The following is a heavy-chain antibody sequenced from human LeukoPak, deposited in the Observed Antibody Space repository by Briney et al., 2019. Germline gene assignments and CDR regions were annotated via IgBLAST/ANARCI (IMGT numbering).Heavy chain of an antibody. J-gene: IGHJ4*02. CDR3: TRENRPFCPFAY. V-gene: IGHV4-4*02. CDR1: GGXIDITNY. CDR2: ISHDGTT. Sequence: PSETLSLTCVVSGGXIDITNYWSWVRQAPGKGLEWIGEISHDGTTNYNSSLRSRVAMSLDRANNQFSLRLTSVTAADTAVYYCTRENRPFCPFAYWGQGVLVTVSS. D-gene: IGHD2/OR15-2a*01.